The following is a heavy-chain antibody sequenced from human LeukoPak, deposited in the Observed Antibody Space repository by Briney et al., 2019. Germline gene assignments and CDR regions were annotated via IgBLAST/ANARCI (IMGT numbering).Heavy chain of an antibody. CDR3: AKVTTGTTFGMDV. CDR1: GFTFSSYA. D-gene: IGHD1-1*01. Sequence: GGSLRLSCAASGFTFSSYAMSWVRQAPGKGLEWVSAISGSGGSTYYADSVKGQFTISRDNSKNTLYLQMNSLRAEDTAVYYCAKVTTGTTFGMDVWGQGTTVTVSS. V-gene: IGHV3-23*01. J-gene: IGHJ6*02. CDR2: ISGSGGST.